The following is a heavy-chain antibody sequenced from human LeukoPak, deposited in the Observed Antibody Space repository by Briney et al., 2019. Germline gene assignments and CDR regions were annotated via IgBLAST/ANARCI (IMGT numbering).Heavy chain of an antibody. Sequence: PSQTLSLTCTVSGGSISSGGYYWSWIRQHPGKGLEWIGYIYYSGSTYYNPSLKSRVTISVDTCKNQFSLKLSSVTAADTAVYYCARGVVVTYNWFDPWGQGTLVTVSS. V-gene: IGHV4-31*03. CDR2: IYYSGST. CDR1: GGSISSGGYY. CDR3: ARGVVVTYNWFDP. J-gene: IGHJ5*02. D-gene: IGHD2-21*02.